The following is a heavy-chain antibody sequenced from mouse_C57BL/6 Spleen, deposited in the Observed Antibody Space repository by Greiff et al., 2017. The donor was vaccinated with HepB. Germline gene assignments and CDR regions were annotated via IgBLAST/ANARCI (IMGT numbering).Heavy chain of an antibody. CDR1: GYTFTSYG. CDR2: IYPRSGNT. V-gene: IGHV1-81*01. Sequence: QVQLKESGAELARPGASVKLSCKASGYTFTSYGISWVKQRTGQGLEWIGEIYPRSGNTYYNEKFKGKATLTADKSSSTAYMELRSLTSEDSAVYFCARVRTSNGDYAMDYWGQGTSVTVSS. D-gene: IGHD2-14*01. J-gene: IGHJ4*01. CDR3: ARVRTSNGDYAMDY.